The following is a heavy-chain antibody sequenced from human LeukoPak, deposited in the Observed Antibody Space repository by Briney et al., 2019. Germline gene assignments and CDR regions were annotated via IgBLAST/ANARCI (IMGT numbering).Heavy chain of an antibody. V-gene: IGHV3-23*01. D-gene: IGHD1-26*01. Sequence: PGGSLRLSCAASGITFSSYAMSWVRQAPGKGLEWVSAIIGSGSSTYYADSVKGRFTISRDNSENTLYLQMNSLRAEDTALYYCAKLAYSNHGWFDPWGQGTLVTVSS. CDR1: GITFSSYA. CDR2: IIGSGSST. J-gene: IGHJ5*02. CDR3: AKLAYSNHGWFDP.